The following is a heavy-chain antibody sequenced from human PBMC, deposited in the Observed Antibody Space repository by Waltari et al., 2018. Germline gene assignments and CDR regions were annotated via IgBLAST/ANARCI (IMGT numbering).Heavy chain of an antibody. Sequence: EVQLVESGGGLVQPGGSLRLSCAASGFTFSSYWMHWVRQAPGKGLVWVSRINTDGSSTSYADSVKGRFTISRDNAKNTLYLQMNSLRAEDTAVYYCASYSSGWDYFDYWGQGTLVTVSS. CDR2: INTDGSST. J-gene: IGHJ4*02. D-gene: IGHD6-19*01. CDR3: ASYSSGWDYFDY. CDR1: GFTFSSYW. V-gene: IGHV3-74*01.